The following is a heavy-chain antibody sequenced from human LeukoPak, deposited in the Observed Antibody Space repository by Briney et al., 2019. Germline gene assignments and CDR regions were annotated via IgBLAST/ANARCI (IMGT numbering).Heavy chain of an antibody. J-gene: IGHJ6*02. Sequence: PGGPLRLSCEASGFTFSNYAMHWVRQAPGKGLEWVAVISYDGSNKYFADSVKGRFTISRDNSRNTLYLQMNSLRADDTAVYYCASDYGGDYQSAMDVWGQGTTVTVSS. D-gene: IGHD4-23*01. V-gene: IGHV3-30*04. CDR2: ISYDGSNK. CDR3: ASDYGGDYQSAMDV. CDR1: GFTFSNYA.